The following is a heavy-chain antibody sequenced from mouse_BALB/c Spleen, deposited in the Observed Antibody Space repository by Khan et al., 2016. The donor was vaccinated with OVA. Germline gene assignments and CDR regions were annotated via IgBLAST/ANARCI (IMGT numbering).Heavy chain of an antibody. V-gene: IGHV1-4*01. J-gene: IGHJ4*01. CDR3: ARRTTGYALDY. Sequence: QIQLVQSGAELARPGASVKMSCKASGYTFTSHTIHWVKQSPGQDLEWIGYINPRSGYSNYNQKFNDKATLTADKSSSTAYMQLSSLTSEDSAVYYCARRTTGYALDYWGQGTSVTVSS. D-gene: IGHD2-14*01. CDR1: GYTFTSHT. CDR2: INPRSGYS.